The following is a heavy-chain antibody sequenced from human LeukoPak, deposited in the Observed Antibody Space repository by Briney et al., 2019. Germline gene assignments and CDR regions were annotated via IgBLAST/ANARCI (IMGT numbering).Heavy chain of an antibody. CDR1: GFTFRSYA. CDR3: AKGLAIFGVVD. Sequence: GGSLRLSCAASGFTFRSYAMSWVRQAPGKGLEWVSAISGSGGSTYYADSVKGRFTISRDNSKNTLFLQMNSLRAEDTAVYYCAKGLAIFGVVDWGQGTLVTVSS. D-gene: IGHD3-3*01. CDR2: ISGSGGST. V-gene: IGHV3-23*01. J-gene: IGHJ4*02.